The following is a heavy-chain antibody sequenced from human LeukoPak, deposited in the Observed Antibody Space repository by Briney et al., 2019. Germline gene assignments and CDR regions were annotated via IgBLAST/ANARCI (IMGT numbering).Heavy chain of an antibody. D-gene: IGHD6-13*01. Sequence: GGSLRLSCAVTGFTFSSYAMHWVRQAPGKGLEWVAVISYDGSNKYYADSVKGRFTISRDNSKNTLYLQMNSLRAEDTAVYYWARDPGSSWYDYWGQGTLVTVSS. CDR2: ISYDGSNK. CDR1: GFTFSSYA. V-gene: IGHV3-30*04. CDR3: ARDPGSSWYDY. J-gene: IGHJ4*02.